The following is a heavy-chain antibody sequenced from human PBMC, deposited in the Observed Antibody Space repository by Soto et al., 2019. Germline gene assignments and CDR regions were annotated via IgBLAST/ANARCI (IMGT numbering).Heavy chain of an antibody. Sequence: GASVKVSCKASGYTFTVYYMHWVRQAPGQGLEWMGGIIPIFGTANYAQKFQGRVTITADESTSTAYMELSSLRSEDTAVYYCARAPIMTTVAHDAFDIWGQGTMVTVSS. D-gene: IGHD4-17*01. CDR1: GYTFTVYY. V-gene: IGHV1-69*13. J-gene: IGHJ3*02. CDR2: IIPIFGTA. CDR3: ARAPIMTTVAHDAFDI.